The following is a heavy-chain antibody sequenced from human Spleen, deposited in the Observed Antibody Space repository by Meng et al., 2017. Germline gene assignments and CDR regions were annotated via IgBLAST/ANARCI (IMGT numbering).Heavy chain of an antibody. CDR1: VGSFSGYY. CDR3: ARVCPVDSSSPSPGWFDP. D-gene: IGHD6-13*01. CDR2: INHSGST. J-gene: IGHJ5*02. V-gene: IGHV4-34*01. Sequence: VKLREWGAGLLKPPEPLSLPCAVYVGSFSGYYWSWIRQPPGKGLEWIGEINHSGSTNYNPSLKSRVTISVDTSKNQFSLKLSSVTAADTAVYYCARVCPVDSSSPSPGWFDPWGQGTLVTVSS.